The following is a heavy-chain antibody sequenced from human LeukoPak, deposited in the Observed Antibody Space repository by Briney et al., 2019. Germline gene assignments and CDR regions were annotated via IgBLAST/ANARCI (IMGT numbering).Heavy chain of an antibody. V-gene: IGHV1-69*05. J-gene: IGHJ6*03. CDR2: IIPIFGTA. D-gene: IGHD6-13*01. Sequence: GASVKVSCKASGGTFSSYAISWVRQAPGQGLEWMGGIIPIFGTANYAQKFQGRVTTTTDESTSTAYMELSSLRSEDTAVYYCARGQGNYYYMDVWGKGTTVTVSS. CDR1: GGTFSSYA. CDR3: ARGQGNYYYMDV.